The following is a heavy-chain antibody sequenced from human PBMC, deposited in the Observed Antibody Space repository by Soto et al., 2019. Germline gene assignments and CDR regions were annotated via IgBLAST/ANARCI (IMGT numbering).Heavy chain of an antibody. CDR3: ARVPGEPPPGLNWFDP. J-gene: IGHJ5*02. D-gene: IGHD3-16*01. Sequence: QVQLVQSGAEVKKPGASVKVSCKASGYTFTSYGISWVRQAPGQGLEWMGWISAYNGNTNYAQKLQGRVTMTTDTXTIXAYMELRSLRSDDTAVYYCARVPGEPPPGLNWFDPWGQGTLVTVSS. V-gene: IGHV1-18*01. CDR1: GYTFTSYG. CDR2: ISAYNGNT.